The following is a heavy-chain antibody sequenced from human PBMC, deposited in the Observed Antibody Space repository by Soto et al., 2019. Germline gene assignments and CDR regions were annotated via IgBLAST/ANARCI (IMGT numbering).Heavy chain of an antibody. CDR3: ARFWRYYYGPGMSEHYYGMDV. Sequence: PSETLSLICAVSGGSIRSVGDYWSWIRQHPGKGLEWIGYIYYSGSTNYNPSLKSRVTISVDTSKNQFSLKLSSVTAADTAVYYCARFWRYYYGPGMSEHYYGMDVWGQGTTVTVS. CDR1: GGSIRSVGDY. CDR2: IYYSGST. D-gene: IGHD3-10*01. V-gene: IGHV4-61*08. J-gene: IGHJ6*02.